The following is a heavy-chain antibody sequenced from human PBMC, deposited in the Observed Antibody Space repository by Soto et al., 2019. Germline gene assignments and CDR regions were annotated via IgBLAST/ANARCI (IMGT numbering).Heavy chain of an antibody. V-gene: IGHV1-8*01. CDR3: ARDPLQFPYEHNFDY. CDR1: GYTFNSYD. Sequence: ASVKVSCKASGYTFNSYDINWVRQATGQGLEWMGRMNPNSGNTDYAQRFQGRVTMTRDTSISTAYMELSSLRSEDTAVYYCARDPLQFPYEHNFDYWGQGTLVTVSS. J-gene: IGHJ4*02. CDR2: MNPNSGNT. D-gene: IGHD2-15*01.